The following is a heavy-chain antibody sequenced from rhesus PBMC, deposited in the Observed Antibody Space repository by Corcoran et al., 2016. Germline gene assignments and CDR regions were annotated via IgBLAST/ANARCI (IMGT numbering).Heavy chain of an antibody. Sequence: EVQLVETGGGLVQPGGSLKLSCAASGFTFSSYGMSWVRQAPGKGLEWVSVINRGGGSTYYADSLKGRFTISRDNSKNPLSLQMNSLRAEDTAVYYCAKGYPNRFDIWGPGTPITISS. CDR3: AKGYPNRFDI. V-gene: IGHV3S5*01. CDR1: GFTFSSYG. D-gene: IGHD3-9*01. J-gene: IGHJ2*01. CDR2: INRGGGST.